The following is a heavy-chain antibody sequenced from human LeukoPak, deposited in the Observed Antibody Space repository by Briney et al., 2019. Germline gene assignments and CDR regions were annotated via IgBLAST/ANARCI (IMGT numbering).Heavy chain of an antibody. V-gene: IGHV3-7*01. CDR3: ARGTMVRGDLGDWFDP. J-gene: IGHJ5*02. CDR1: GFTFSSYW. D-gene: IGHD3-10*01. CDR2: INQDGRET. Sequence: GGSLRLSCAASGFTFSSYWMNWVRQAPGKGLEWVANINQDGRETYYVDSVKGRFTISRDNAQNSLYLQMNSLRAEDTAVYYCARGTMVRGDLGDWFDPWGQGTLVTVSS.